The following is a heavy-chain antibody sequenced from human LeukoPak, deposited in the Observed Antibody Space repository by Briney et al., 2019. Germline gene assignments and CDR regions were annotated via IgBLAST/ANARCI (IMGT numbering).Heavy chain of an antibody. CDR3: AREWDYDILTGYRNWFDP. J-gene: IGHJ5*02. D-gene: IGHD3-9*01. CDR2: ISAYNGNT. Sequence: ASVKVSCKASGYTFTSYGISWVRQAPGQGLEWMGWISAYNGNTNYAQKFQGRVTMTTDTSTSTAYMELRSLRSDDTAVYYCAREWDYDILTGYRNWFDPWGQGTLVTVSS. V-gene: IGHV1-18*01. CDR1: GYTFTSYG.